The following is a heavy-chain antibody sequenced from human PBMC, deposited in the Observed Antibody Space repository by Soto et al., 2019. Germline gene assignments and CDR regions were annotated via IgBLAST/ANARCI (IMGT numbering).Heavy chain of an antibody. J-gene: IGHJ4*02. Sequence: SETLSLTCTVSGGSISSGGYYWSWIRQHPGKGLEWIGYIYYSGSTYYNPSLKSRVTISVDTSKNQFSLKLSSVTAADTAVYYCARDLGEPYYFDYWGQGTLVTVSS. V-gene: IGHV4-31*03. CDR2: IYYSGST. CDR3: ARDLGEPYYFDY. CDR1: GGSISSGGYY.